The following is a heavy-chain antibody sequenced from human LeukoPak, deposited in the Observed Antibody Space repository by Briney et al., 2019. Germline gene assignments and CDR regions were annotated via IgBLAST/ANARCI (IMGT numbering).Heavy chain of an antibody. V-gene: IGHV3-48*03. Sequence: GGSLRLSCAASGFTLSRFAMNWVRQAPGKGLEWVSYISDSGRTTFYADSVKGRFTISRDNAKNSLYLQMSSLRVEDTAVYYCASWAGNTQSDSWSGPFDYWGQGTLVTVSS. J-gene: IGHJ4*02. D-gene: IGHD3-3*01. CDR2: ISDSGRTT. CDR3: ASWAGNTQSDSWSGPFDY. CDR1: GFTLSRFA.